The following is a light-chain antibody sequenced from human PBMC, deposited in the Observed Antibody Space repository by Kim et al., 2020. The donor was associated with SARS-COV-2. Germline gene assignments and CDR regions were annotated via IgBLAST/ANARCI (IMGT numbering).Light chain of an antibody. CDR2: KDS. Sequence: SVSPGQTASFTCSGDKLGDKYACWYQQKPGQSPVLVINKDSKRPSGIPERFSGSNSGNTATLTISGTQAMDEADYYCQAWDSSTAVFGGGTQLTVL. CDR3: QAWDSSTAV. CDR1: KLGDKY. J-gene: IGLJ2*01. V-gene: IGLV3-1*01.